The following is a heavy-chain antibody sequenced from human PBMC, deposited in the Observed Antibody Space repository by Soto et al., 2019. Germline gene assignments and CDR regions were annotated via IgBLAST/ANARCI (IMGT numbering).Heavy chain of an antibody. CDR3: ARDMGITMA. CDR2: ISWNGRKI. D-gene: IGHD3-10*01. J-gene: IGHJ5*02. CDR1: GFIFDDSA. V-gene: IGHV3-9*01. Sequence: EGQLVESGGTLVQPGRSLRLSCVASGFIFDDSAMYWVRQGPRKGLEWVSSISWNGRKIDYADSVKGRFTISRDNAEKSLYLQMDSLRPEDTAWYYCARDMGITMAWGRGTLVTVSS.